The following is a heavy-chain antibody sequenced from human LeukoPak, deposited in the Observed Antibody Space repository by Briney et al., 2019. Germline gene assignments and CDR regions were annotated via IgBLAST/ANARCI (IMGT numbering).Heavy chain of an antibody. J-gene: IGHJ4*02. CDR1: GFIFNNAW. D-gene: IGHD3-10*01. CDR2: IKGKTGGGTT. V-gene: IGHV3-15*07. CDR3: ATVSWQYYNNGYLADY. Sequence: GGSLRLSCAASGFIFNNAWMTWVRQAPGKGLEWVGRIKGKTGGGTTDYAAPVRGRFTISRDYSKNTVYLQVSDLKPEDTAVYYCATVSWQYYNNGYLADYWGQGTLVTVSS.